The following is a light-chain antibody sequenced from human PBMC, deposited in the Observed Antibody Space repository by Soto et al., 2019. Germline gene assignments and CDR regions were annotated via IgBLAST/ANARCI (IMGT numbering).Light chain of an antibody. V-gene: IGKV4-1*01. CDR1: QSVFFGVNGKMY. CDR2: WAS. J-gene: IGKJ1*01. Sequence: DIVLTQSPDSLAVSLGERGTINCKTSQSVFFGVNGKMYFAWYQQKPGQPPKLLIYWASTRESGVPDRFSGSGSGTDFTLTINNLQAEDVAVYYCQQYRSSPWTFGQGTRVELK. CDR3: QQYRSSPWT.